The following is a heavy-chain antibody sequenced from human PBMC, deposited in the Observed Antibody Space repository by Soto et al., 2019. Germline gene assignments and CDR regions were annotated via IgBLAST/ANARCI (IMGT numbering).Heavy chain of an antibody. CDR3: GKLMAKGPIAAHGFAP. CDR2: IYYSGST. CDR1: GGSISSYY. V-gene: IGHV4-59*03. D-gene: IGHD6-6*01. J-gene: IGHJ5*02. Sequence: SETLSLTCAVSGGSISSYYWSWIRQPPGKGLEWIGYIYYSGSTNYNPSLKSRVTISVDTSTSTAYMELSSLRSEDTAVYYCGKLMAKGPIAAHGFAPWGQGTLVTVSS.